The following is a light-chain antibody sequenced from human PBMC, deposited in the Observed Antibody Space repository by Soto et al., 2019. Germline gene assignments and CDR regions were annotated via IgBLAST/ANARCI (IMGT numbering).Light chain of an antibody. J-gene: IGKJ2*01. Sequence: EIVMTQSPATLSVSPGERATLSCRASQSVDSNLAWYQQKPGQAPRLLIFGASTRATGIPARFSGSGSGTDFTLTISSLQSEDFGTYYCQHTTDFTFGQGTKVEIK. CDR1: QSVDSN. CDR2: GAS. V-gene: IGKV3D-15*01. CDR3: QHTTDFT.